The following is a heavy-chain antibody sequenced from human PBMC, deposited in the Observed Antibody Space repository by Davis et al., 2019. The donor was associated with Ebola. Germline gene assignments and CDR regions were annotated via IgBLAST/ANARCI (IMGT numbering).Heavy chain of an antibody. Sequence: SETLSLTCAVYGGSFSGYYWSWIRQPPGKGLEWIGEINHSGSTHYNPSLKSRVTISVDTSKNQFSLKLSSVTAADTAVYYCARGVFVDTAMVGLYYYYGMDVWGQGTTVTVSS. CDR1: GGSFSGYY. CDR2: INHSGST. CDR3: ARGVFVDTAMVGLYYYYGMDV. V-gene: IGHV4-34*01. J-gene: IGHJ6*02. D-gene: IGHD5-18*01.